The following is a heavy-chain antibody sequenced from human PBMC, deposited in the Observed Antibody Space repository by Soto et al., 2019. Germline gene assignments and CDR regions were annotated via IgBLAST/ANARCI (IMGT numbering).Heavy chain of an antibody. CDR2: ISYDGSNK. D-gene: IGHD6-19*01. J-gene: IGHJ4*02. Sequence: GGSLRLSCAVSGFTFSRYSLNWVRQAPGKGLEWVAVISYDGSNKYYADSVKGRFTISRDNSKNTLYLQMNSLRAEDTAVYYCARSALGYSSGWYGPPLFYWGQGTLVTVSS. V-gene: IGHV3-30-3*01. CDR3: ARSALGYSSGWYGPPLFY. CDR1: GFTFSRYS.